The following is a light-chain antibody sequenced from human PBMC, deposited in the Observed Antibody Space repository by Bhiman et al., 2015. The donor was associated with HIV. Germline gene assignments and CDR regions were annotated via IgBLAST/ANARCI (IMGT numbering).Light chain of an antibody. Sequence: QSVLTQPPSASGTPGQTVTISCSGSSSNIGSNTVNWYQQLPGTAPKLLIYRNNQRPSGVPDRFSGSKSGTSASLAITGLQAEDEADYYCQSYDSSLSGWIFGGGTKLTVL. J-gene: IGLJ2*01. V-gene: IGLV1-44*01. CDR2: RNN. CDR1: SSNIGSNT. CDR3: QSYDSSLSGWI.